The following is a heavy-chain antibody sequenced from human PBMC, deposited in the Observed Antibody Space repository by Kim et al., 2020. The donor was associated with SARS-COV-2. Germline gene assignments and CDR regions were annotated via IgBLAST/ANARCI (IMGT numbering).Heavy chain of an antibody. D-gene: IGHD3-22*01. CDR3: AKDLNVYDSSGYYYGYYYYGMDV. CDR1: GFTFSSYA. J-gene: IGHJ6*02. Sequence: GGSLRLSCAASGFTFSSYAMSWVRQAPGKGLEWVSVIYSGGSSTYYADSVKGRFTISRDNSKNTLYLQMNSLRAEDTAVYYCAKDLNVYDSSGYYYGYYYYGMDVWGQGTTVTVSS. CDR2: IYSGGSST. V-gene: IGHV3-23*03.